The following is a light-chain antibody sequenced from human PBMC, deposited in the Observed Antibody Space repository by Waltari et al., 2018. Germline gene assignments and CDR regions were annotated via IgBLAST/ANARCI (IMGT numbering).Light chain of an antibody. CDR3: QQRSRWPPMYT. V-gene: IGKV3-11*01. CDR1: QSVTTS. Sequence: EIVLTQSPATLSLSPWERATLSCRASQSVTTSLAWYQQKHGQAPRHLIYDASNRATGVPARFSGSGSETNFSLTISSLEPEDFAIYYCQQRSRWPPMYTFGQGTKLEIK. J-gene: IGKJ2*01. CDR2: DAS.